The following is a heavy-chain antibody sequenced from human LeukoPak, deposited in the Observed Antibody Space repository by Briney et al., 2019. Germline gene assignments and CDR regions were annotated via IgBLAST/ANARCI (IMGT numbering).Heavy chain of an antibody. V-gene: IGHV3-23*01. J-gene: IGHJ3*02. Sequence: GESLRLSCAASGLTFSSYAMSWVRQAPGKGLDWISAVSGSGGRTYYADSVKGRFTISRDNSQNILFLQMNSLKAEDTAVYYCAKDGGYAYGYNGFDIWGQGTMVTVSS. D-gene: IGHD5-18*01. CDR2: VSGSGGRT. CDR3: AKDGGYAYGYNGFDI. CDR1: GLTFSSYA.